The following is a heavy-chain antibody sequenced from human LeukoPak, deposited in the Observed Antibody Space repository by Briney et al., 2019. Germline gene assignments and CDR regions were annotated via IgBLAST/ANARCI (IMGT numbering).Heavy chain of an antibody. CDR1: GGSISSYY. Sequence: SETLSLTCTVSGGSISSYYWSWIRQPPGKGLEWIGYIYYSRSTNYNPSLKSRVTISVDTSKNQFSLKLSSVTAADTAVYYCARMTTVTGLDYWGQGTLVTVSS. CDR2: IYYSRST. D-gene: IGHD4-17*01. CDR3: ARMTTVTGLDY. V-gene: IGHV4-59*08. J-gene: IGHJ4*02.